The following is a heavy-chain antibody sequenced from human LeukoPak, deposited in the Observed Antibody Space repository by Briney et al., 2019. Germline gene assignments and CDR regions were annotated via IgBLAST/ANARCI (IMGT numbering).Heavy chain of an antibody. Sequence: SQTLSLTCAISGDSVSSNSAAWNWIRQSPSRGLEWLGRTYYRSKWHNEYAVSVKSRINVNPDTSKNQFSLQLNSVTPEDTAVYYCARNSQYSSGGWFDPWGQGTLVTVSS. D-gene: IGHD6-19*01. CDR1: GDSVSSNSAA. V-gene: IGHV6-1*01. J-gene: IGHJ5*02. CDR3: ARNSQYSSGGWFDP. CDR2: TYYRSKWHN.